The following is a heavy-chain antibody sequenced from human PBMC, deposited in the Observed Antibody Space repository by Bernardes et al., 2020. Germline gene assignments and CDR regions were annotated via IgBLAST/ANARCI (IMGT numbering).Heavy chain of an antibody. CDR2: IYHSGST. Sequence: SETLSLTCAVSGGSISSSNWWSWVRQPPGKGLEWIGEIYHSGSTNYNPSLKSRVTISVDKSKNQFSLKLSSVTAADTAVYYCARRGCSGGSCYPNRGNYYYYGMDVWGQGTTVTVSS. J-gene: IGHJ6*02. D-gene: IGHD2-15*01. CDR1: GGSISSSNW. V-gene: IGHV4-4*02. CDR3: ARRGCSGGSCYPNRGNYYYYGMDV.